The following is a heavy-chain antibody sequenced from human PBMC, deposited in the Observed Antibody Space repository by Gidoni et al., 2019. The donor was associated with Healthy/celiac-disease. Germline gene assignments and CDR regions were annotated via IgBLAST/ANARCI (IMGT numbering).Heavy chain of an antibody. Sequence: EVQLVESGGVVVQPGGSLRLSCAASGFTFDDYTMHWVRQAPGKGLEWVSLISWDGGSTYYADSVKGRFTISRDNSKNSLYLQMNSLRTEDTALYYCAKDIEYYDSSGWMDYWGQGTLVTVSS. V-gene: IGHV3-43*01. J-gene: IGHJ4*02. CDR3: AKDIEYYDSSGWMDY. D-gene: IGHD3-22*01. CDR1: GFTFDDYT. CDR2: ISWDGGST.